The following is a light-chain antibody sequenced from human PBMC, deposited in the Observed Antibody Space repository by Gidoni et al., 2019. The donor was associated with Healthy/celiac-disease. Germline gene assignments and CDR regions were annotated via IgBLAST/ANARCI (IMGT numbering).Light chain of an antibody. V-gene: IGLV2-8*01. J-gene: IGLJ2*01. Sequence: QSALTQPPSASGSPGQSVTISCTGTSSDVGGYNYVSWYQQNPGKAPKLMIYEVSKRPSGVPDRFSGSKSGNTASLTVSGLQAEDEADYYCSSYAGSKGVFGGGTKLTVL. CDR1: SSDVGGYNY. CDR3: SSYAGSKGV. CDR2: EVS.